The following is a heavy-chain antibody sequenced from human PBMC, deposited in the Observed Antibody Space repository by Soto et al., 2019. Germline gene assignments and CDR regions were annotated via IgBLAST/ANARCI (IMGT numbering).Heavy chain of an antibody. CDR2: IYYSGST. CDR1: GGSISSYY. Sequence: PSETLSLTCTVSGGSISSYYWSWIRQPPGKGLEWIGYIYYSGSTNYNPSLKSRVTISVDTSKNQFSLKLNSMTAADTAVYYCARHNYGSGRTYFEYWGQGTLVTVAS. CDR3: ARHNYGSGRTYFEY. J-gene: IGHJ4*02. D-gene: IGHD3-10*01. V-gene: IGHV4-59*08.